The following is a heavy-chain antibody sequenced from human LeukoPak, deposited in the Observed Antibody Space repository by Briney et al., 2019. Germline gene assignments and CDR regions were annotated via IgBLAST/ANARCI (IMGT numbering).Heavy chain of an antibody. V-gene: IGHV3-23*01. J-gene: IGHJ4*02. CDR3: AKTGERDY. Sequence: GGSLRLSCAASGFTFNTYAMSWVRQAPGKGLEWVSAVSESGGSTYYADSVKGRFTISRDNSKNTLYLQMNSLRAEDTAVYYCAKTGERDYWGRGALVTVSS. CDR1: GFTFNTYA. D-gene: IGHD7-27*01. CDR2: VSESGGST.